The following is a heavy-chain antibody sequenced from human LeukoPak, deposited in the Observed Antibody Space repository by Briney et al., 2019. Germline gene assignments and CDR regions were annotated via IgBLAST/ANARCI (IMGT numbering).Heavy chain of an antibody. Sequence: GSSVKVSCKASLGTFSSYAISWVRQAPGQGLEWMGGIIPIFGTANYAQKFQGRVTITSDKSTSTAYMELSSLRSEDTAVYYCARDSGYCSSTSCPIDYWGQGTLVTVSS. CDR1: LGTFSSYA. J-gene: IGHJ4*02. CDR3: ARDSGYCSSTSCPIDY. D-gene: IGHD2-2*01. CDR2: IIPIFGTA. V-gene: IGHV1-69*06.